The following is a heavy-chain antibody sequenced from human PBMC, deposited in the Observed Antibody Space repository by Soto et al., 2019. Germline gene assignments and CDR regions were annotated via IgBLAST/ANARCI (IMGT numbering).Heavy chain of an antibody. Sequence: EVQLVESGGGSVQPGESLRLSCVASGFTFSMYWMSWVRQAPGKGLEWVARIKQDGSEKYYGDSVKGRFAISRDNAKNSLYLQMNSLSVDDTAVYYCARGLYSRGYWGQGTLVTVSS. V-gene: IGHV3-7*03. D-gene: IGHD3-16*01. CDR2: IKQDGSEK. J-gene: IGHJ4*02. CDR3: ARGLYSRGY. CDR1: GFTFSMYW.